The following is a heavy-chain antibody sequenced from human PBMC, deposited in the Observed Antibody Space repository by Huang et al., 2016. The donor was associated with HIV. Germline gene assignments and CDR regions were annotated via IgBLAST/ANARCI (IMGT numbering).Heavy chain of an antibody. CDR3: GIGGSSWGIPEY. V-gene: IGHV1-18*01. J-gene: IGHJ4*02. Sequence: QVQVVQSGGEVRKPGASVKVSCKPSDYSFTAYGIAWVRQAPGQGIEWMGWISGDNGNTDYTQKFQGRGYMTTDTSTSTAYLELRRLRSDDTALYYCGIGGSSWGIPEYWGQGTLVTVSS. D-gene: IGHD6-13*01. CDR2: ISGDNGNT. CDR1: DYSFTAYG.